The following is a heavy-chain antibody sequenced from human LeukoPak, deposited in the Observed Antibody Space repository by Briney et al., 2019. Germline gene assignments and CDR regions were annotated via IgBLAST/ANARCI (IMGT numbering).Heavy chain of an antibody. CDR3: ARGYFHDSSGYDDY. CDR1: GFTFSSYA. J-gene: IGHJ4*02. Sequence: AGGSLRPSCAASGFTFSSYAMSWVRQAPGKGLEWVSAISGSGGSTYYADSVKGRFTISRDNSKNTLYLQMNSLRAEDTAVYYCARGYFHDSSGYDDYWGQGTLVTVSS. D-gene: IGHD3-22*01. V-gene: IGHV3-23*01. CDR2: ISGSGGST.